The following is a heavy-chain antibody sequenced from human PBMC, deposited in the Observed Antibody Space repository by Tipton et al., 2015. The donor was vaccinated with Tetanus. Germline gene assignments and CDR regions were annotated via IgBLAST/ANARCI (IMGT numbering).Heavy chain of an antibody. D-gene: IGHD3-3*01. CDR2: VNQSGSA. V-gene: IGHV4-34*01. CDR1: DGSFNAYY. J-gene: IGHJ4*02. CDR3: ARGRTMSGVVAPFDL. Sequence: KPSETLSLTCGVSDGSFNAYYWSWIRQTPGKGLEWIGEVNQSGSAKYNPSFNSRAAISVDTSKSQFSLRVRSVTAADTAVYYCARGRTMSGVVAPFDLWGQGTQVTVSS.